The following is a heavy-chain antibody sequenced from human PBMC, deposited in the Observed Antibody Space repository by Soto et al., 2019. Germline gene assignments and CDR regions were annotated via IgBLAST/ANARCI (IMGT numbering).Heavy chain of an antibody. J-gene: IGHJ4*02. Sequence: QITLKASCPTLVKPTQTLTVTCIFSGFSLSTSGVGVGWMRQPPGKALKWLALIYWDDGKRYSPSLRSRLTITKDTTKNQVIIRMTNMDPVDTATYYCGLGWPADYWGQGTLVTVSS. CDR3: GLGWPADY. V-gene: IGHV2-5*02. CDR1: GFSLSTSGVG. D-gene: IGHD6-19*01. CDR2: IYWDDGK.